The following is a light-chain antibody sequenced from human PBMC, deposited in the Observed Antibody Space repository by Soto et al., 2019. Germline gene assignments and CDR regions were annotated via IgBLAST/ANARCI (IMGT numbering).Light chain of an antibody. J-gene: IGKJ1*01. V-gene: IGKV3-11*01. CDR3: QQYNNWPGT. Sequence: EVVLTHSPATLSLSPGERATLSCRASQSVSTYLAWYQQKPGQAPRLLIYDASNRATGIPARFSGSGSGTEFTLTIGSLQSEDCALYYCQQYNNWPGTFGQGTKVDIK. CDR2: DAS. CDR1: QSVSTY.